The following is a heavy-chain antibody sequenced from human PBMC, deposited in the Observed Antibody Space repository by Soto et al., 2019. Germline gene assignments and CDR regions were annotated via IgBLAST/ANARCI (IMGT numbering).Heavy chain of an antibody. CDR3: ARAVISYYDSSGYYKLHYLDY. Sequence: QVQLVQSGAEVKKPGSSVKVSCKASGGTFSSYAISWVRQAPGQGLEWMGGIIPIFGTANYAQKFQGRVTITADESTSTAYMELSSLRSEDTAVYYCARAVISYYDSSGYYKLHYLDYWGQGTLVTVSS. J-gene: IGHJ4*02. V-gene: IGHV1-69*01. D-gene: IGHD3-22*01. CDR2: IIPIFGTA. CDR1: GGTFSSYA.